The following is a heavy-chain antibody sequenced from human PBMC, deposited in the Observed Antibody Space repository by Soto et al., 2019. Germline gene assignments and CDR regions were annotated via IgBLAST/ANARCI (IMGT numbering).Heavy chain of an antibody. CDR1: VFTVISNY. D-gene: IGHD3-16*01. V-gene: IGHV3-53*01. Sequence: GWSLRLSCTSSVFTVISNYMSWVRQTPGKGLEWVSVIYSGGSTYYADSVKGRFTISRDNSKNTLYLQMNSLRAEDTAMYYCARGGGRPYYYGMDVWGQGTTVTVSS. CDR2: IYSGGST. J-gene: IGHJ6*02. CDR3: ARGGGRPYYYGMDV.